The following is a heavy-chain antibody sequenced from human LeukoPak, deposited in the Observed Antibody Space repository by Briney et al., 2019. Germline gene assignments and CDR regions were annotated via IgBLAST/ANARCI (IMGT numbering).Heavy chain of an antibody. V-gene: IGHV4-59*12. J-gene: IGHJ4*02. D-gene: IGHD3-22*01. CDR2: IYYSGST. CDR1: GGSISSYY. CDR3: ARRRAYYDSSGYPFDY. Sequence: SETLSLTCTVSGGSISSYYWSWIRQPPGKGLEWIGYIYYSGSTNYNPSLKSRVTISVDTSKNQFSLKLSSVTAADTAVYYCARRRAYYDSSGYPFDYWGQGTLVTVSS.